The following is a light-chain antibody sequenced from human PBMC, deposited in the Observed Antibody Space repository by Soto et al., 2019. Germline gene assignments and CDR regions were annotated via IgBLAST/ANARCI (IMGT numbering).Light chain of an antibody. V-gene: IGKV1-5*03. Sequence: DIQMTQSPSTLSASVGDRVTITCRASQDIYNWLAWYQQKPGRAPRLLIYKTAGLESGVPSRFSGSGSGTEYTLTISSLQPDDCATYYCQQYSIYPRTFGGGTKLDIK. CDR2: KTA. CDR1: QDIYNW. CDR3: QQYSIYPRT. J-gene: IGKJ4*01.